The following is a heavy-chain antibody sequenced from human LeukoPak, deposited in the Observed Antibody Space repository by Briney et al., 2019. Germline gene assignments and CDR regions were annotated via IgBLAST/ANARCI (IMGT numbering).Heavy chain of an antibody. V-gene: IGHV4-59*01. J-gene: IGHJ4*02. CDR2: IYYSGST. CDR1: GGSISSYC. D-gene: IGHD1-26*01. Sequence: SEALSLTCTVSGGSISSYCWSWIRQPPGKGLEWIGYIYYSGSTNYNPSLKSRVTISVDTSKNQFSLKLSSVTAADTAVYYCAELNFDYWGQGTLVTVSS. CDR3: AELNFDY.